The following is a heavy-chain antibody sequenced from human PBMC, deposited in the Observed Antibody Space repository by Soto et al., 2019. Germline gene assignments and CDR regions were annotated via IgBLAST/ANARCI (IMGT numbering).Heavy chain of an antibody. J-gene: IGHJ4*02. CDR3: AREDGRSVSYFPHYD. Sequence: QVQLVQSGAEVKKPGSSVKVSCKASGGTFSSYTISWVRQAPGQGLEWMGRIIPILGIANYAQKFQGRVTITADKSTSTAYMELSSLRSEDTAVYYCAREDGRSVSYFPHYDWGQGTLVTVSS. D-gene: IGHD3-10*01. CDR1: GGTFSSYT. CDR2: IIPILGIA. V-gene: IGHV1-69*08.